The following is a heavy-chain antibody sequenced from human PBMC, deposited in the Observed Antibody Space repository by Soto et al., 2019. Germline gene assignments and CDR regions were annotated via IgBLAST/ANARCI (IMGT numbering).Heavy chain of an antibody. J-gene: IGHJ4*02. CDR1: GYTFTSYA. CDR3: AGGITGTRGADY. Sequence: GASVKVSCKASGYTFTSYAMHWVRQAPGQRLEWMGWINAGNGNTKYSQKFQGRVTITRDTSASTAYMELSSLRSEDTAVYYCAGGITGTRGADYWGKGTLVTVSS. D-gene: IGHD1-7*01. V-gene: IGHV1-3*01. CDR2: INAGNGNT.